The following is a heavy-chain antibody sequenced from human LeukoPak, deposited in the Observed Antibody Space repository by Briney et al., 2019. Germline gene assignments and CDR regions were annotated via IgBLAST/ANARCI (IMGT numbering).Heavy chain of an antibody. V-gene: IGHV3-23*01. CDR1: GFTPSTYF. J-gene: IGHJ3*02. Sequence: GRSLRLSCAASGFTPSTYFMSWVRHAPGKGLEWVSVISSSGGTTYYADSVKGRFTTTRDNSKNTVYMQMSSLRAEDTAIYYCAKLPFDIWGQGTMVTVSS. CDR3: AKLPFDI. CDR2: ISSSGGTT.